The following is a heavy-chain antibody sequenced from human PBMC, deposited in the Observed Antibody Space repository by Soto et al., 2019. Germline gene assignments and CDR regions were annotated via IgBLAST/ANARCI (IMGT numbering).Heavy chain of an antibody. CDR1: GGSISSSNW. V-gene: IGHV4-4*02. D-gene: IGHD2-2*01. Sequence: SETLSLTCAVSGGSISSSNWWSWVRQSPGKVLAWIGEIYHSGSTNYNPSLKSRVTISVDKSKNQFSLKLSSVTAADTAVYYCARRAVVPAEYNWFDHWGQGTLVTVSS. CDR3: ARRAVVPAEYNWFDH. CDR2: IYHSGST. J-gene: IGHJ5*02.